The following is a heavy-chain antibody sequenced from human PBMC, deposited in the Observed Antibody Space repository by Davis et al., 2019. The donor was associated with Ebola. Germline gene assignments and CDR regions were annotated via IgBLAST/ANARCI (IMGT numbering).Heavy chain of an antibody. J-gene: IGHJ5*02. CDR2: IYPGDSDT. CDR3: ARRGSTMFNWFDP. D-gene: IGHD3-10*02. CDR1: GYSFTSYW. V-gene: IGHV5-51*01. Sequence: PGGSLRLSCKGSGYSFTSYWIGWVRQLPGKGLEWMGLIYPGDSDTRYSPSFQGQVTISADKSISTAYLQWSSLKASDTAMYYCARRGSTMFNWFDPWGQGTLVTVSS.